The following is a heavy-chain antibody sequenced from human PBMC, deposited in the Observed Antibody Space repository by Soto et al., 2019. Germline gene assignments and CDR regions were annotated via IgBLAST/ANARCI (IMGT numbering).Heavy chain of an antibody. CDR1: GFTFSSYA. CDR2: ISYDGSNK. CDR3: ARDASIAAAGNPY. Sequence: GGSLRLSCAASGFTFSSYAMHWVRQAPGKGLEWVAVISYDGSNKYYADSVKGRFTISRDNSKNTLYLQMNSLRAEDTAVYYCARDASIAAAGNPYWGQGTLVTSPQ. D-gene: IGHD6-13*01. V-gene: IGHV3-30-3*01. J-gene: IGHJ4*02.